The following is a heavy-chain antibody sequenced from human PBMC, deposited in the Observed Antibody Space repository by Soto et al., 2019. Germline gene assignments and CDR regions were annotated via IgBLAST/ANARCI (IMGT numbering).Heavy chain of an antibody. CDR1: GWSFSGYY. J-gene: IGHJ5*02. V-gene: IGHV4-34*01. CDR2: INHSGST. D-gene: IGHD3-3*01. Sequence: PSETLSILCAVYGWSFSGYYWSCIRPPPGKGLEWIGEINHSGSTNYNPSLKSRVTISVDTSKNQFSLKLSSVTAADTAVYYCATGAFGVVTSWFDPWGQGTLVTVSS. CDR3: ATGAFGVVTSWFDP.